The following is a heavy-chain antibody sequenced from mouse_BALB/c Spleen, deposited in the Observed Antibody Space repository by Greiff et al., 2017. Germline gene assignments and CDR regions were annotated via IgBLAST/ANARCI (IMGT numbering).Heavy chain of an antibody. CDR2: INPGSGGT. CDR3: ARGEDYYGSSDV. Sequence: VKLMESGAELVRPGTSVKVSCKASGYAFTNYLIEWVKQRPGQGLEWIGVINPGSGGTNYNEKFKGKATLTADKSSSTAYMQLSSLTSDDSAVYFCARGEDYYGSSDVWGAGTTVTVSS. V-gene: IGHV1-54*01. J-gene: IGHJ1*01. D-gene: IGHD1-1*01. CDR1: GYAFTNYL.